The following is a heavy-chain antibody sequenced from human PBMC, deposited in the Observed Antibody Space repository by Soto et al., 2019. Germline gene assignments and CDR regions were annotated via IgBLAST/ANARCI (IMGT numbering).Heavy chain of an antibody. D-gene: IGHD3-10*01. Sequence: QVQLQESGPGLVKPSETLSLTCTVSGGSISSYYWSWIRQPPGKGLEWIGYIYYSGSTNYNPSLKSRVTISVDTSKNQFSLKLSSVTAAGTAVYYCARVDGWIYGGMDVWGQGTTVTVSS. V-gene: IGHV4-59*01. CDR3: ARVDGWIYGGMDV. CDR2: IYYSGST. CDR1: GGSISSYY. J-gene: IGHJ6*02.